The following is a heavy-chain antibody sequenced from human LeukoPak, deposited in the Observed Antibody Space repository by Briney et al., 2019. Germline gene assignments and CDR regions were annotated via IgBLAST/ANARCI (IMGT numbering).Heavy chain of an antibody. J-gene: IGHJ4*02. CDR2: ISSSSSYI. D-gene: IGHD6-19*01. Sequence: SGGSLRLSCAASGFAFSSYSMNWVRQAPGKGLEWVSSISSSSSYIYYADSVKGRFTISRDNAKNSLYLQMNSLRAEDTAVYYCARAGSAAVAGSEFDYWGQGTLVTVSS. CDR3: ARAGSAAVAGSEFDY. V-gene: IGHV3-21*01. CDR1: GFAFSSYS.